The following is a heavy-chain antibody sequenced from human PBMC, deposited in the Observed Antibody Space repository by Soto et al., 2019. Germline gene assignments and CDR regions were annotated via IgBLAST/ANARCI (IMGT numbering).Heavy chain of an antibody. J-gene: IGHJ4*02. V-gene: IGHV4-31*03. CDR3: AGDPIETVTGCFVY. CDR2: IYYIGST. Sequence: QVQLQESGPGLVKPSQTLSLTCTVSGGSISSGGYYWSWICQHPGKGLEWIGYIYYIGSTYYNPSLTSRVTISDDTTKNQFSLKLSSVPAADTEVYYCAGDPIETVTGCFVYWGQGTLVTVSS. D-gene: IGHD4-17*01. CDR1: GGSISSGGYY.